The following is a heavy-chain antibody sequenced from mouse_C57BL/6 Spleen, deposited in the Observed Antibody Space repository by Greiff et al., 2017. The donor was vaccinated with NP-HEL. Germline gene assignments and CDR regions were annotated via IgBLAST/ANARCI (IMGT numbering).Heavy chain of an antibody. D-gene: IGHD1-1*01. CDR2: IRNKANGYTT. CDR1: GFTLTDYY. CDR3: ARYDYYGSSYLWYFDV. V-gene: IGHV7-3*01. J-gene: IGHJ1*03. Sequence: EVMLVESGGGLVQPGGSLSLSCAASGFTLTDYYMSWVRQPPGKALEWLGFIRNKANGYTTEYSASVKGRFTIARDNSQSILYLQMNALRAEDSATYYCARYDYYGSSYLWYFDVWGTGTTVTVSS.